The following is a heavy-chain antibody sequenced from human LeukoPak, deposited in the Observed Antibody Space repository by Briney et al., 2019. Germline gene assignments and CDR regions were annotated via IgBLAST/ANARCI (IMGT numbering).Heavy chain of an antibody. J-gene: IGHJ6*03. CDR3: ARLYCYYHYYYYYMDV. Sequence: TETLSLTCAVSGYSISSGYYWGWIRQPPGKGLEWIGSIYHSGSTYYNPSLKSRVTISVDTSKNQFSLKLSSVTAADTAVYYCARLYCYYHYYYYYMDVWGKGTTFTVSS. V-gene: IGHV4-38-2*01. CDR1: GYSISSGYY. D-gene: IGHD2-21*02. CDR2: IYHSGST.